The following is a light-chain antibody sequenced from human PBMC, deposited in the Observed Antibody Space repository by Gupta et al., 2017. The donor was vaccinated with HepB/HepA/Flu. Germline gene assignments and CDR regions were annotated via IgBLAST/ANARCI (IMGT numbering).Light chain of an antibody. CDR2: DIS. CDR1: QILSSN. J-gene: IGKJ1*01. CDR3: QQTFGLPWT. Sequence: DIQMTQSPSSLSASVGDRVTITCRASQILSSNVNWYQQKPGKAPKLLIYDISKLENGVPSRFSGSGSGTDFTLIISGLQPEDFATYHCQQTFGLPWTFGQGTKVDMK. V-gene: IGKV1-39*01.